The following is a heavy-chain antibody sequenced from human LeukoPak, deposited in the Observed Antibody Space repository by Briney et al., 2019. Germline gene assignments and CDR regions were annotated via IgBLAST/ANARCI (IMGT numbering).Heavy chain of an antibody. Sequence: PSEALSLTCTVSGYSISSIYYWGWIRPPPGRGLEGIGTIDHIGNTFYNPSLTSRVTISVDTSKNHFSLNLTSVTATDTALYYCARACCRLGAHDAFDIWGQGTMVTVSS. D-gene: IGHD1-26*01. CDR2: IDHIGNT. CDR1: GYSISSIYY. CDR3: ARACCRLGAHDAFDI. J-gene: IGHJ3*02. V-gene: IGHV4-38-2*02.